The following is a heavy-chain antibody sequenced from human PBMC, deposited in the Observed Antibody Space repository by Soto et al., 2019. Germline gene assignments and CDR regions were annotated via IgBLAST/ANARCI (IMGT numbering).Heavy chain of an antibody. Sequence: ASVKVSCNASGYTFTRYDINWVRQATGQGLEWMGWMNPNSGNTGYAQKFQGRVTMTRNTSISTAYMELSSLRSEDTAVYYCARAEPGVVPFDYWGQGTLVTVSS. V-gene: IGHV1-8*01. J-gene: IGHJ4*02. D-gene: IGHD3-3*01. CDR2: MNPNSGNT. CDR1: GYTFTRYD. CDR3: ARAEPGVVPFDY.